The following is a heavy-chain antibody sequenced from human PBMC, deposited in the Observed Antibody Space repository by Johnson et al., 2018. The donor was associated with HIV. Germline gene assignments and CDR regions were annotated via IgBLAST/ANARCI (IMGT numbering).Heavy chain of an antibody. V-gene: IGHV3-30*02. D-gene: IGHD2-8*01. J-gene: IGHJ3*02. CDR3: VKDLYCISGLCRTDAFDI. Sequence: PGKGLEWVAFISYDGSKTYYADSVKGRFTISRDNSQKTLYLQMNSLRPEDTAVYFCVKDLYCISGLCRTDAFDIWGQGTVVTTSS. CDR2: ISYDGSKT.